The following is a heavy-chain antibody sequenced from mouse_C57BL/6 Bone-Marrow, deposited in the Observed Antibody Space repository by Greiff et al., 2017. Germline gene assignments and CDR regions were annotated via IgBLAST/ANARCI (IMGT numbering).Heavy chain of an antibody. CDR1: GYTFTDYY. D-gene: IGHD2-5*01. CDR3: ARPIVTPYWYFDV. J-gene: IGHJ1*03. Sequence: VQLQQSGPELVKPGASVKISCKASGYTFTDYYMNWVKQSHGKSLEWIGDINPNNGGTSYNQKFKGKATLTVDKSSSTAYMELRSLTSEDSAVYYCARPIVTPYWYFDVWGTGTTVTVSS. V-gene: IGHV1-26*01. CDR2: INPNNGGT.